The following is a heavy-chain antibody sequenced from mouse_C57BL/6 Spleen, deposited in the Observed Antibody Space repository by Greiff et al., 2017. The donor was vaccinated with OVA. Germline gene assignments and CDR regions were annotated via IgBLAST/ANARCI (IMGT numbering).Heavy chain of an antibody. CDR3: ARVGYSYAMDY. D-gene: IGHD2-3*01. V-gene: IGHV1-54*01. J-gene: IGHJ4*01. Sequence: QVQLQQSGAELVRPGTSVKVSCKASGYAFTNYLIEWVKQRPGQGLEWIGVINPGSGGTNYNEKFKGKATLTADKSSSTAYMQLSSLTSEDSAVYFCARVGYSYAMDYWGQGTSVTVSS. CDR2: INPGSGGT. CDR1: GYAFTNYL.